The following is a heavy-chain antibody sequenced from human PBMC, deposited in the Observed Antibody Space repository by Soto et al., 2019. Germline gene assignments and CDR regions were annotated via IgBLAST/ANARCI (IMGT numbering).Heavy chain of an antibody. J-gene: IGHJ6*02. D-gene: IGHD1-26*01. CDR3: ARAGVRIVGATIYYYYGMDV. Sequence: SETLSLTCAVYGGSFSGYYWSWIRQPPGKGLEWIGEINHSGSTNYNPSLKSRVTISVDTSKNQFSLKLSSVTAADTAVYYCARAGVRIVGATIYYYYGMDVWGQGTTVTVSS. V-gene: IGHV4-34*01. CDR1: GGSFSGYY. CDR2: INHSGST.